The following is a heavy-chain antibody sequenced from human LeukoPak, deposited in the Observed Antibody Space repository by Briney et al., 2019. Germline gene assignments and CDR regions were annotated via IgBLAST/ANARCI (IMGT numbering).Heavy chain of an antibody. CDR3: ARALKEEYYYYYGMDV. V-gene: IGHV1-2*02. J-gene: IGHJ6*02. Sequence: ASVKVSCKASGDTFTGYYMHWVRQAPGQGLEWMGWINPNSGGTNYAQKFQGRVTMTRDTSISTAYMELSRLRSDDTAVYYCARALKEEYYYYYGMDVWGQGTTVTVSS. CDR1: GDTFTGYY. CDR2: INPNSGGT.